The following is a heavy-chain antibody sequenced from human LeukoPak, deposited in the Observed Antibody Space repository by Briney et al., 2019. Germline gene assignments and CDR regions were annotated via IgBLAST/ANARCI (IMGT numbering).Heavy chain of an antibody. Sequence: HPGWSLRLSCAGSGFTVSRSYMSWVGQAPGKGLEWVSVIYSGGNTYYEDSVKGRFTISRDYSKNTLYLQMNSLRAEDTAVYYCASSRGSQNAFDIWGQGTMVTVSS. V-gene: IGHV3-53*01. CDR3: ASSRGSQNAFDI. CDR2: IYSGGNT. D-gene: IGHD3-16*01. J-gene: IGHJ3*02. CDR1: GFTVSRSY.